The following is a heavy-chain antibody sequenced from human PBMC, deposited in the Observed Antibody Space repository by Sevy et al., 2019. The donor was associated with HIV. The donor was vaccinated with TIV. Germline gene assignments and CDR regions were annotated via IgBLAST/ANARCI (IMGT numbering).Heavy chain of an antibody. V-gene: IGHV1-18*01. CDR1: GYTFTSFG. CDR2: ISPNNGNT. Sequence: ASVKVSCKASGYTFTSFGISWVRQAPGQGFEWMGWISPNNGNTKYAQKFQGRVTMTTETSTITAYMEVRNLRSDDTALYYCARRRPHDYYYFFMDVWGKGTTVTVSS. J-gene: IGHJ6*03. CDR3: ARRRPHDYYYFFMDV.